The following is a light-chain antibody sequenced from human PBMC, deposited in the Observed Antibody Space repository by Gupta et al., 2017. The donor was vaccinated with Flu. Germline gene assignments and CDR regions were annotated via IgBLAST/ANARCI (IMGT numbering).Light chain of an antibody. V-gene: IGKV3-15*01. J-gene: IGKJ1*01. CDR3: QQYTSWPPA. CDR1: QSVSSN. Sequence: LAALSVSPGERATLSCRASQSVSSNLAWYQQKPGQAPRLLIFDASTRATGVPARFSGSGSGTEFTLTISSLQSEDFAAYYCQQYTSWPPAFGQGTKVEI. CDR2: DAS.